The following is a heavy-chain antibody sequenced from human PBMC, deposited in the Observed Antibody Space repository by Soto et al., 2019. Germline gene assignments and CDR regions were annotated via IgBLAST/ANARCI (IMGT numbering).Heavy chain of an antibody. D-gene: IGHD3-22*01. Sequence: PSETLSLTCTVSGGSISSGDYYWIWIRQPPGKGLEWIGYIYYSGTTYYNPSLKSRVTISVDTSKNQFSLKLSSVTAADTAVYYCARDQAGHSSPYYYDYWGQGTLVTVSS. V-gene: IGHV4-30-4*01. CDR1: GGSISSGDYY. J-gene: IGHJ4*02. CDR2: IYYSGTT. CDR3: ARDQAGHSSPYYYDY.